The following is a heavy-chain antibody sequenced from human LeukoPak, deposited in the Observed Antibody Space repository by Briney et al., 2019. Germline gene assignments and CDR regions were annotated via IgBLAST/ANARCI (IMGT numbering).Heavy chain of an antibody. V-gene: IGHV3-30*18. CDR1: GFTFSSYG. CDR2: ISYDGSNK. D-gene: IGHD3/OR15-3a*01. CDR3: AKVRSDFDGMDV. J-gene: IGHJ6*04. Sequence: GGSLRLSCAASGFTFSSYGMHWVRKAPGKGLEWVAVISYDGSNKYYADSVKGRFTISRDNSKNTLYLQMNSLRAEDTAVYYCAKVRSDFDGMDVWGKGTTVTVSS.